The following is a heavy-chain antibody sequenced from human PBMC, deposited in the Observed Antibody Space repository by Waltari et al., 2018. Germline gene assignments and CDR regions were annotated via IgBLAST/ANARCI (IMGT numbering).Heavy chain of an antibody. Sequence: QVQLQESGPGLVKPSETLSLTCAVSGYSISSGYYWGWIRQPPGKGLEWIGSIYHSGSTYYNPSLKSRVTISVDTSKNQFSLKRSSVTAADTAVYYCARASMAAASYFDYWGQGTLVTVSS. CDR2: IYHSGST. D-gene: IGHD6-13*01. V-gene: IGHV4-38-2*01. CDR1: GYSISSGYY. J-gene: IGHJ4*02. CDR3: ARASMAAASYFDY.